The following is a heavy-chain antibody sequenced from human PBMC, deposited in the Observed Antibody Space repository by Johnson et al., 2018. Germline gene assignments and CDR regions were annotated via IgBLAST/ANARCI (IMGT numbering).Heavy chain of an antibody. D-gene: IGHD2-2*02. Sequence: VQLVQSGGGVVQPGRSLRLSCAASGFTFSSYGMHWVRQAPGKGLEWVAVIWYDGSNKYYADSVKGRFTISRENSKNTMYLQMNSLRAEETAVYYCATSLKGYCSSTSCYTYYYYGMDVWGQGTTVTVSS. CDR3: ATSLKGYCSSTSCYTYYYYGMDV. CDR1: GFTFSSYG. J-gene: IGHJ6*02. V-gene: IGHV3-33*01. CDR2: IWYDGSNK.